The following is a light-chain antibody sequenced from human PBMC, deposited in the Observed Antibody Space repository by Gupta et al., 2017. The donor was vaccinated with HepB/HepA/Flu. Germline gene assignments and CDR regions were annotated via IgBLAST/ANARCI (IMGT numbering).Light chain of an antibody. V-gene: IGLV2-8*01. CDR3: SSYAGSNNPVV. CDR2: EVS. Sequence: QSALTQPPSASGSPGQSLTISCTGTSSDVGGYNYVSWYQQNPGKAPKLVIYEVSKRPSGVPDRFSGSKSGNTASLTVSGIQAEDEADYYCSSYAGSNNPVVFGGGTKLTVL. CDR1: SSDVGGYNY. J-gene: IGLJ2*01.